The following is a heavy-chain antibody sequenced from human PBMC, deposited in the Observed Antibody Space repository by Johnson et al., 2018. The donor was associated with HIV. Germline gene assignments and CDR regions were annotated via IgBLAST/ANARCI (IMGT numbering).Heavy chain of an antibody. J-gene: IGHJ3*02. D-gene: IGHD3-16*01. V-gene: IGHV3-11*01. CDR2: ISSSGSTI. CDR3: ARGRLGDPFPGAFDI. Sequence: QVLLVESGGGLVKPGGSLRLSCAASGFTFSDYYMSWIRQAPGKGLEWFSYISSSGSTIYYADSVKGRCTISRDNAKNSLYLQMNSLSAEDTALYYCARGRLGDPFPGAFDIWGQGTMVTVSS. CDR1: GFTFSDYY.